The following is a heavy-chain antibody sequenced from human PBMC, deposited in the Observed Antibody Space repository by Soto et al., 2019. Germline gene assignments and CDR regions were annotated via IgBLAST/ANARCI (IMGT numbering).Heavy chain of an antibody. V-gene: IGHV3-64D*08. J-gene: IGHJ5*01. CDR2: ISSNGGDT. CDR1: GFTFSRCA. Sequence: HPGGSLRLSCSASGFTFSRCAMHWVRQAPGRGLEYVSAISSNGGDTYYADSVMGRFTISRDNSKNTLYLQMSSLRADDTAVYYCVKRFADTYGYDSWGQGTLVTVSS. D-gene: IGHD5-18*01. CDR3: VKRFADTYGYDS.